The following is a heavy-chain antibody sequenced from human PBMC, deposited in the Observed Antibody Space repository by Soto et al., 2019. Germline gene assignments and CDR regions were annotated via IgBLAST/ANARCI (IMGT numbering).Heavy chain of an antibody. V-gene: IGHV4-30-2*01. Sequence: QLQLQESGSGLVKPSETLSLNCAVSGGSITSGGYSWGWIRQPPGQGLEWIGYMYHSGNTYYNPSLKGRVTISLDHSRNQFSLMLSSMTAADTAVYYCARDRRGHCSSLSCHSDGMDVWGQGTTVTVSS. D-gene: IGHD2-2*01. J-gene: IGHJ6*02. CDR3: ARDRRGHCSSLSCHSDGMDV. CDR2: MYHSGNT. CDR1: GGSITSGGYS.